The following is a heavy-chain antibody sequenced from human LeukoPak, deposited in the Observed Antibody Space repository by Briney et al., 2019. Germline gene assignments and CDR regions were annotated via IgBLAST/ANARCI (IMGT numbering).Heavy chain of an antibody. CDR3: ASPKRGDAILPDH. D-gene: IGHD3-10*01. CDR1: GFTFSSYG. V-gene: IGHV3-33*01. J-gene: IGHJ5*02. Sequence: QPGGSLRLSCAASGFTFSSYGMHWVRQAPGKGLEWVAVIWYDGSNKYYADSVKGRFTISRDNSKNTLYLQMDSLRDEDTAVYYCASPKRGDAILPDHWGQGTLVTVSS. CDR2: IWYDGSNK.